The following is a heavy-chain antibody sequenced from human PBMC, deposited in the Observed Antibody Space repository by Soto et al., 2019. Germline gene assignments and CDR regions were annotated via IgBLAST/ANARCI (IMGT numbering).Heavy chain of an antibody. CDR3: ARGGSGYTWSNEF. J-gene: IGHJ4*02. CDR2: IIPVFQTA. CDR1: GGLFSSYP. Sequence: QEQLVQSGAEVKKPGSSVKVSCKASGGLFSSYPISWVRQVPGQGLEWMGGIIPVFQTAYYTQRFQGRVTITADESTNTAYKELSSLRSEDTAIYYCARGGSGYTWSNEFWGQGTLVTVSS. V-gene: IGHV1-69*01. D-gene: IGHD3-22*01.